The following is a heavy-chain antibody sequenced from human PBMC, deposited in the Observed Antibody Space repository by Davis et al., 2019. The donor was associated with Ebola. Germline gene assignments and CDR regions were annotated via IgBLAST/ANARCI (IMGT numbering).Heavy chain of an antibody. D-gene: IGHD1-1*01. Sequence: SVKVSCKASGGTFRNYAISWVRQAPGRRLEWMGGIIPFLGVANYAQKFRGRVTITADKFTSTTYMELSNLRSEDTAVYFCAMSVHLDQLYYFDYWGQGTPVTVSS. CDR3: AMSVHLDQLYYFDY. V-gene: IGHV1-69*10. CDR1: GGTFRNYA. J-gene: IGHJ4*02. CDR2: IIPFLGVA.